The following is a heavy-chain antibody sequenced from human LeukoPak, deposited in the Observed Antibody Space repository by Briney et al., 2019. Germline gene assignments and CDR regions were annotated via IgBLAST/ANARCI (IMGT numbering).Heavy chain of an antibody. CDR2: IYYSGST. Sequence: SETLSLTCTVSDGSISPYYWSWIRQPPGKGLEWIGYIYYSGSTNYNPSLKSRVTISVDTSKNQFSLKLSSVTAADTAVYYCARGGRWSTNFDYWGQGTLVTVSS. CDR1: DGSISPYY. D-gene: IGHD4-23*01. J-gene: IGHJ4*02. V-gene: IGHV4-59*12. CDR3: ARGGRWSTNFDY.